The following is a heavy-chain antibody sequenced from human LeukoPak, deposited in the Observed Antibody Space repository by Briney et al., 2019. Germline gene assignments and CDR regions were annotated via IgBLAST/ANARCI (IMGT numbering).Heavy chain of an antibody. CDR3: ARARIAAAGTDY. V-gene: IGHV3-21*01. D-gene: IGHD6-13*01. J-gene: IGHJ4*02. CDR1: GFTFSSYS. Sequence: PGGSLRLSRAASGFTFSSYSMNWVRQAPGKGLEWVSSISSSSSYIYYADSVKGRFTISRDNAKNSLYLQMNSLRAEDTAVYYCARARIAAAGTDYWGQGTLVTVSS. CDR2: ISSSSSYI.